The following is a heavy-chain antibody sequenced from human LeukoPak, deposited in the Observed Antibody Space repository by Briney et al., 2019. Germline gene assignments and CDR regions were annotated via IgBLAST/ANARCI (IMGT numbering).Heavy chain of an antibody. Sequence: SQTLSLTCTVSGGSISSGSYYWSWIRQPAGKGLEWIGRIYTSGSTNYNLSLKSRVTISVDTSKNQFSLKLSSVTAADTAVYYCAALAAANHYYYYGMDVWGQGTTVTVSS. J-gene: IGHJ6*02. CDR3: AALAAANHYYYYGMDV. V-gene: IGHV4-61*02. D-gene: IGHD6-13*01. CDR1: GGSISSGSYY. CDR2: IYTSGST.